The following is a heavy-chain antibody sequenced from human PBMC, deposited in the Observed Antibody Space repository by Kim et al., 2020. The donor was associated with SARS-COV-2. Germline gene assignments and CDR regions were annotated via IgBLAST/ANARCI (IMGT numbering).Heavy chain of an antibody. V-gene: IGHV4-39*01. CDR3: VAYQYETTYDF. CDR1: GGSISSSRHY. D-gene: IGHD1-1*01. J-gene: IGHJ4*02. CDR2: IYYTWTT. Sequence: SETLSLTCTVSGGSISSSRHYWAWIRQPPGKGLEWIGSIYYTWTTDYNPSLKSRVTISLDTSKNEFSLKLNSVTAADTAVYYCVAYQYETTYDFWGQGTLGAVSS.